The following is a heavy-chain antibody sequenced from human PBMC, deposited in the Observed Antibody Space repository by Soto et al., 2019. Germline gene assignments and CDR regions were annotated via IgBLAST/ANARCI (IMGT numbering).Heavy chain of an antibody. Sequence: PGEFLKISCKGSGDSFISYWIGWVRQMPGKGLEWMGIIYPGDSDTRYSPSFQGQVTISADKSISTAYLQWSSLKASDTAMYYCARTSAAGKYYYGMDVWGQGTTVTVSS. CDR3: ARTSAAGKYYYGMDV. J-gene: IGHJ6*02. CDR2: IYPGDSDT. D-gene: IGHD6-13*01. CDR1: GDSFISYW. V-gene: IGHV5-51*01.